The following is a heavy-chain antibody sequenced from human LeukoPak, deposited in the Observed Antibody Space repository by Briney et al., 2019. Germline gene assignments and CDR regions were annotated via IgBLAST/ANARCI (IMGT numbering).Heavy chain of an antibody. Sequence: SETLSLTCAVSGGYISSSNWWSWVRQPPGKGLEWIGEIYHSGSTNYNPSLKSRVTISVETSRTQFSLRLNSVTAADTAVYYCASPSSGQSFDIWGQGTMVTVSS. V-gene: IGHV4-4*02. CDR1: GGYISSSNW. D-gene: IGHD6-19*01. CDR3: ASPSSGQSFDI. CDR2: IYHSGST. J-gene: IGHJ3*02.